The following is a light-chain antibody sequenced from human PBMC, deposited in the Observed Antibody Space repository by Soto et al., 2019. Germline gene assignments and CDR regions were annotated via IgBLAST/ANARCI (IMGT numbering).Light chain of an antibody. CDR3: QQYGGPPET. Sequence: EIVLTQSPGTLSLSPGARATLSCRASQSVSSSSLAWYQQKPGQAPRLLIYAASSRATGIPDRFSGSGSGTDFTLTISRLEPEDFAVYYCQQYGGPPETFGQGTKLEIK. CDR1: QSVSSSS. CDR2: AAS. V-gene: IGKV3-20*01. J-gene: IGKJ2*01.